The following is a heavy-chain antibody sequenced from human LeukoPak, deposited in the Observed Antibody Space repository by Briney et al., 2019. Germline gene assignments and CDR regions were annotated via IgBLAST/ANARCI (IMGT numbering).Heavy chain of an antibody. CDR3: ARVDVFGVVSSDYYYYYMDV. D-gene: IGHD3-3*01. CDR1: GDSIRSYY. Sequence: SETLSLTCTVSGDSIRSYYWSWIRQPPGKGLEWIGYIYYSGSPDYNPSLQSRVTISLDTSKNQFSLKVTSVTAADTAVYYCARVDVFGVVSSDYYYYYMDVWGKGTTVTVSS. CDR2: IYYSGSP. V-gene: IGHV4-59*01. J-gene: IGHJ6*03.